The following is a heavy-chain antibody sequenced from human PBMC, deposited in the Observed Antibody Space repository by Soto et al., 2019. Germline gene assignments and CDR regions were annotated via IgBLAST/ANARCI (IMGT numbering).Heavy chain of an antibody. CDR3: ARAKMQLWPNYYDDGLDV. D-gene: IGHD5-18*01. CDR2: IKSKSDGGST. CDR1: GFTFTKAW. V-gene: IGHV3-15*01. J-gene: IGHJ6*02. Sequence: GGSLRLSCAASGFTFTKAWMSWVRQAPGKGLECVGRIKSKSDGGSTFYADSVKGRFTITRDNSENTLYFQMNSLRAEDTAVYYCARAKMQLWPNYYDDGLDVWGQGTTVTVSS.